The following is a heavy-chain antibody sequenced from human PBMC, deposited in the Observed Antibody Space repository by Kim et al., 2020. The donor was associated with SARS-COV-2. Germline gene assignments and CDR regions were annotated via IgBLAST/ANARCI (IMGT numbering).Heavy chain of an antibody. CDR1: GFIFSNYW. CDR3: ASAFTSDN. Sequence: GGSLRLSCAASGFIFSNYWMHWVRQAPGKGLVWVSRINSDGRITNYADSVKGRFTISRDNAKNTLYLQMNSLRVEDTAVYYCASAFTSDNWGQGTLVTFS. CDR2: INSDGRIT. V-gene: IGHV3-74*01. J-gene: IGHJ4*02.